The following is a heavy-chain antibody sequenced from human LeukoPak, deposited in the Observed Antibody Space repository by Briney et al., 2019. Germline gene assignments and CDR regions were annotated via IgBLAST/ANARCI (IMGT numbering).Heavy chain of an antibody. V-gene: IGHV3-7*01. D-gene: IGHD3-3*01. CDR2: IKQDGSEK. J-gene: IGHJ6*03. CDR1: GFTFSSYW. CDR3: AKDLRRVGVIIGYMDV. Sequence: PGGSLRLSCAASGFTFSSYWMSWVRQAPGKGLEWVANIKQDGSEKYYVDSVKGRFTISRDNAKNSLYLQMNSLRAEDTAVYYCAKDLRRVGVIIGYMDVWGKGTTVTVSS.